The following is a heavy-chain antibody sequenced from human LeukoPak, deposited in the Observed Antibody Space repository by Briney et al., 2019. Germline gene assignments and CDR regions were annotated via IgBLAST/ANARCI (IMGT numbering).Heavy chain of an antibody. Sequence: SVKVSCKASGGTFSSYAISWVRQAPGQGLEWMGGIIPIFGTANYAQKFQGRVTITTDESTSTAYMELSSLRSEDTAVYYCARGLYYYDSSGYVYNWFDPWGQGTLVTVSS. CDR1: GGTFSSYA. CDR2: IIPIFGTA. CDR3: ARGLYYYDSSGYVYNWFDP. D-gene: IGHD3-22*01. V-gene: IGHV1-69*05. J-gene: IGHJ5*02.